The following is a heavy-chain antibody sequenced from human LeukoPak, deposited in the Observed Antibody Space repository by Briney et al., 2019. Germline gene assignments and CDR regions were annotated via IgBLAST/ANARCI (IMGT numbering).Heavy chain of an antibody. Sequence: PGGSLRISCAASGFTCSRYAMHWVRQAPGKGLDWVAVISYDGSNKYYADSVKGRFTISRDNSKNTLYLQMNSLRAEDTAVYYCARAPIAAAGNFDYWGQGTLVTVSS. V-gene: IGHV3-30-3*01. CDR3: ARAPIAAAGNFDY. CDR1: GFTCSRYA. CDR2: ISYDGSNK. D-gene: IGHD6-13*01. J-gene: IGHJ4*02.